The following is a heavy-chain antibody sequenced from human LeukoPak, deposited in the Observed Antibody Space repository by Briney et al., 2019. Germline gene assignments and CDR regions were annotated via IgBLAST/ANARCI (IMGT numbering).Heavy chain of an antibody. V-gene: IGHV5-51*01. CDR2: FYPGDSDT. J-gene: IGHJ3*01. CDR3: ARPLRNCGGDCSVSAFDV. D-gene: IGHD2-21*02. CDR1: GYSFTNYW. Sequence: GESLKISCKGSGYSFTNYWIGWVRQMPGKGLEWMGIFYPGDSDTRYSPSFQGQVTISADKSSNTAYLQWSSLKASDTAMYYCARPLRNCGGDCSVSAFDVWGQGTMVTVSS.